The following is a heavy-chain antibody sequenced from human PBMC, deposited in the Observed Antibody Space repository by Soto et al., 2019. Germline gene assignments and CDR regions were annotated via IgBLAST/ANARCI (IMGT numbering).Heavy chain of an antibody. CDR1: GFSINGNNW. J-gene: IGHJ1*01. D-gene: IGHD3-3*01. Sequence: SETLSLTCVVSGFSINGNNWWVWIRQPPGKGLEWIGDIYYTGSTFYSPSLKNRVTMSVDSAKGQFSLKLSSVTAVDTAVYYCARKQRKPAPFWNWGQGALVTVSS. CDR3: ARKQRKPAPFWN. V-gene: IGHV4-28*01. CDR2: IYYTGST.